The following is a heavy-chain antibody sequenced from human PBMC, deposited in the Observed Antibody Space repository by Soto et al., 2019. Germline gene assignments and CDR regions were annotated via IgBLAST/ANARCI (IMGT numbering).Heavy chain of an antibody. J-gene: IGHJ3*02. D-gene: IGHD3-22*01. CDR3: ARYGYYDSSGYAQAFDI. CDR1: GGSISSGDYY. CDR2: IYYSGST. V-gene: IGHV4-30-4*01. Sequence: SETLSLTCTVSGGSISSGDYYWSWIRQPPGKGLEWIGYIYYSGSTYYNPSLKSRVTISVDTSKNQLSLKLSSVTAADTAVYYCARYGYYDSSGYAQAFDIWGQGTMVTVSS.